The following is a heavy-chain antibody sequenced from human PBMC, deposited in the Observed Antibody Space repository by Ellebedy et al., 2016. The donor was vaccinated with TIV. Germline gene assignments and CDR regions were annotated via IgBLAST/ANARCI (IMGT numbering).Heavy chain of an antibody. D-gene: IGHD3-22*01. Sequence: GESLKISXAASGFTFSSYGMHWVRQAPGKGLEWVAVIWYDGSNKYYADSVKGRFTISRDNSKNTLYLQMNSLRAEDTAVYYCARHFYYDSSKTIDYWGQGTLVTVSS. V-gene: IGHV3-33*01. CDR1: GFTFSSYG. CDR2: IWYDGSNK. CDR3: ARHFYYDSSKTIDY. J-gene: IGHJ4*02.